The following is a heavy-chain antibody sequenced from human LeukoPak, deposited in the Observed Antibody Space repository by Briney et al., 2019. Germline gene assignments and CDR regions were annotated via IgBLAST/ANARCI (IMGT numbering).Heavy chain of an antibody. J-gene: IGHJ4*02. CDR3: ARAPDKIGYCSGTTCPS. CDR1: GFAFGTYA. V-gene: IGHV3-23*01. Sequence: PGGSLRLSCAGSGFAFGTYAMSWVRQAPGMGLEWVSSISANGQATYYADSVKGRFTISRDNAKNALYLQMNSLRAEDTAVYYCARAPDKIGYCSGTTCPSWGQGTLVIVSS. CDR2: ISANGQAT. D-gene: IGHD2-2*01.